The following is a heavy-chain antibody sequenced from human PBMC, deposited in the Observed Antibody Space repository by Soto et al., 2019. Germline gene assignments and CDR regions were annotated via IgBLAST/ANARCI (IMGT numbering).Heavy chain of an antibody. J-gene: IGHJ5*02. Sequence: QVQLQESGPGLVKPSETLSLTCTVSGGDISTYYWTWIRQPAGKGLEWIGHIYSSGSTKYNPSLKSRVTMSLDKSQNQFSLRLSSVTAADTAVYYCARGQRFADWFDPWGQGTLVTVSS. V-gene: IGHV4-4*07. CDR2: IYSSGST. CDR1: GGDISTYY. D-gene: IGHD3-3*01. CDR3: ARGQRFADWFDP.